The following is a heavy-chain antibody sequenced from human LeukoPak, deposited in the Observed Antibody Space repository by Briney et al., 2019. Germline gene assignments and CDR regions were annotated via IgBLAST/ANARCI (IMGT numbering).Heavy chain of an antibody. V-gene: IGHV1-46*01. CDR3: ARGGYGGYY. Sequence: ASVKVSCKASGYTFTTFYMHWVRQAPGQGLEWMGIINPSAGSTSYAQKFQGRVTMTGDMSTSTVYMELSSLRSEDTAVYYCARGGYGGYYWGQGTLVTVSS. D-gene: IGHD5-12*01. CDR2: INPSAGST. CDR1: GYTFTTFY. J-gene: IGHJ4*02.